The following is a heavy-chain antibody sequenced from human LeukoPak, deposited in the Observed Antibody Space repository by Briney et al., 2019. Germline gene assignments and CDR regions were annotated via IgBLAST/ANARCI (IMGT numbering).Heavy chain of an antibody. J-gene: IGHJ5*02. Sequence: ASVKVSCKASGYTFTSYGISWVRQAPGRGLEWMGWISAYNGNTNYAQKLQGRVTMTTDTSTSTAYMELRSLRSDDTAVYYCARVASLLKELDPWGQGTLVTVSS. CDR1: GYTFTSYG. CDR3: ARVASLLKELDP. CDR2: ISAYNGNT. V-gene: IGHV1-18*01. D-gene: IGHD3-10*01.